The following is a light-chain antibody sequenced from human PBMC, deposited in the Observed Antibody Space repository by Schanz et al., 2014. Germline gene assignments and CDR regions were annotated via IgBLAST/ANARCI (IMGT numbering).Light chain of an antibody. J-gene: IGKJ4*01. V-gene: IGKV3-11*01. Sequence: EVVMTQSPATLSVSPGERATLSCRASQSVSSNLAWYQQKPGQAPRLLIFAASTRATGIPARFSGSGSGTDFTLTISSLEPEDFAVYYCHQRSSWPLTFGGGTKVEIK. CDR3: HQRSSWPLT. CDR2: AAS. CDR1: QSVSSN.